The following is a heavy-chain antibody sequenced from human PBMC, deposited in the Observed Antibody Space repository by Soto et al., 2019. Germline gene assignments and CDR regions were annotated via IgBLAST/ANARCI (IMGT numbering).Heavy chain of an antibody. D-gene: IGHD3-22*01. Sequence: SVKVSCKASGYTFTNYGVIWLRQAPVQGLEWMGWINPYNGNTNYAQKVQGRVTMTTDTSTSTAYMELRSLRSDDTAVYYCARVPTDSSGYYKYYFDYWGQGTLVTVSS. CDR3: ARVPTDSSGYYKYYFDY. CDR1: GYTFTNYG. CDR2: INPYNGNT. V-gene: IGHV1-18*04. J-gene: IGHJ4*02.